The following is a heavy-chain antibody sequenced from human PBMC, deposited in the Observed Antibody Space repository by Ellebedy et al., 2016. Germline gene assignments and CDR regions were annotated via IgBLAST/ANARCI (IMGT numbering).Heavy chain of an antibody. D-gene: IGHD2-2*01. CDR2: VYHRGSP. J-gene: IGHJ6*03. CDR3: ARDNCSGTSCHYYYYYMDV. V-gene: IGHV4-61*08. CDR1: GDSITSGDYY. Sequence: SETLSLTXTVSGDSITSGDYYWSWIRQPPGKGLEWIGYVYHRGSPNYNPSLKGRVTMSVDTAKRQISLKLTSVTAADTAVYYCARDNCSGTSCHYYYYYMDVWGKGTTVTVSS.